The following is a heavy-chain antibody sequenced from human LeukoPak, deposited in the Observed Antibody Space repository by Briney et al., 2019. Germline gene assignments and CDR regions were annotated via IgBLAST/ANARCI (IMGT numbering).Heavy chain of an antibody. CDR2: INHSGST. D-gene: IGHD6-13*01. J-gene: IGHJ6*03. CDR3: ARLHLSRSSRPAYYYYMDV. V-gene: IGHV4-34*01. CDR1: GGSFSGYY. Sequence: SETLSLTCAVYGGSFSGYYWSWIRQPPGKGLEWIGEINHSGSTNYNPSLKSRVTISVDTSKNQFSLKLSSVTAADTAVYYCARLHLSRSSRPAYYYYMDVWGKGTTVTISS.